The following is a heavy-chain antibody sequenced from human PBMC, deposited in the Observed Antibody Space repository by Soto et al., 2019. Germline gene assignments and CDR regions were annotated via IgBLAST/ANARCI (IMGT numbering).Heavy chain of an antibody. D-gene: IGHD3-16*01. CDR2: INHSGST. J-gene: IGHJ4*02. Sequence: INHSGSTNYNPSLKSRVTISVDTSKNQFSLKLSSVTAADTAVYYCARGLLGIIDYWGQGTLVTVSS. CDR3: ARGLLGIIDY. V-gene: IGHV4-34*01.